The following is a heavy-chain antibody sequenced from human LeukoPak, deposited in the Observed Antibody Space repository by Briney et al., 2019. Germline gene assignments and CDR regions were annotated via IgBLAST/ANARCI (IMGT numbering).Heavy chain of an antibody. J-gene: IGHJ4*02. D-gene: IGHD3-10*01. Sequence: GGSLRLSCAGSGFTFSSYAMHWVGQAPGKGLEWVAVISYDGSNKYYADSVKGRFTISRYNSKHTLYLQMNSLRTEDTAVNYCARGGYGSGSYLDYWGQGTLVTVSS. V-gene: IGHV3-30-3*01. CDR1: GFTFSSYA. CDR3: ARGGYGSGSYLDY. CDR2: ISYDGSNK.